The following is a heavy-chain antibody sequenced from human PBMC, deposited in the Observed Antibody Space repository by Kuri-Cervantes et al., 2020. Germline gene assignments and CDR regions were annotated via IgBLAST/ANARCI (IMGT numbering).Heavy chain of an antibody. CDR3: ARGRVIFGVGRNWFDP. J-gene: IGHJ5*02. V-gene: IGHV3-7*01. CDR1: GFTFSSYW. D-gene: IGHD3-3*01. Sequence: GESLKISCAASGFTFSSYWMSWVRQAPGKGLEWVANIKQDGSEKYYVDSVKGRFTISRDNAKNSLYLQMNSLRAEDTAVYYCARGRVIFGVGRNWFDPWGQGTLVTVSS. CDR2: IKQDGSEK.